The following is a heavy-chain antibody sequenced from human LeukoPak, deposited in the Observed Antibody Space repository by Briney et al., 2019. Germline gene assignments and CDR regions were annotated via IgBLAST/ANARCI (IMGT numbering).Heavy chain of an antibody. Sequence: GGSLRLSCTVSGFTFSSYSMNWVRQAPGKGLEWVSSISSSSSYIYYADSVKGRFTISRDNAKNSLYLQMNSLRAEDTAVYYCARDIMGYCSSTSCYEGMWGRGTLVTVSS. D-gene: IGHD2-2*01. CDR1: GFTFSSYS. CDR2: ISSSSSYI. V-gene: IGHV3-21*01. J-gene: IGHJ4*02. CDR3: ARDIMGYCSSTSCYEGM.